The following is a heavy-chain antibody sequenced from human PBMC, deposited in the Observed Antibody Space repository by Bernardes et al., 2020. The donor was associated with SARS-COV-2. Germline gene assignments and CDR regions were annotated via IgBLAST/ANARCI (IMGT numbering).Heavy chain of an antibody. V-gene: IGHV1-8*01. CDR2: MNPNSGNT. J-gene: IGHJ4*02. CDR1: GYTFTSYD. CDR3: ARGVAWGGYSTDY. Sequence: ASVKVSCKASGYTFTSYDINWVRQATGHGLEWMGWMNPNSGNTGYAQKFQGRVSMTRNTSISTAYMELSSLRSEDTAVYYCARGVAWGGYSTDYWGQGTLVTVSS. D-gene: IGHD3-3*01.